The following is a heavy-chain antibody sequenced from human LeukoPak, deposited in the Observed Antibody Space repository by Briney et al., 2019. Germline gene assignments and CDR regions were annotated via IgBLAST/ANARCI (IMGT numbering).Heavy chain of an antibody. CDR1: GFTFSSYW. V-gene: IGHV3-74*01. CDR2: ISSDGSST. CDR3: AIALPPSINTPWK. D-gene: IGHD3-3*02. J-gene: IGHJ4*02. Sequence: PGGSLRLSCAASGFTFSSYWMHWVRQAPGKGLVWVSRISSDGSSTSYADSVKGRFTISRDNAKNTLYLQMSSLRAEDTAVYYCAIALPPSINTPWKWGQGTLVTVSS.